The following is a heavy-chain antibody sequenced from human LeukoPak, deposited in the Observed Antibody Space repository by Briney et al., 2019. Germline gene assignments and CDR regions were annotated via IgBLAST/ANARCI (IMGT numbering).Heavy chain of an antibody. CDR2: IYSAGGK. CDR3: VRNSGELGA. CDR1: GFTVSNNY. D-gene: IGHD2-21*01. Sequence: GGSLRLACAASGFTVSNNYIGWVRRAAGNGLEWVALIYSAGGKYYADSVKGRFTISRDNSKNTLHLQMNSLRAEETGDYYCVRNSGELGAWGQGPLVTVSS. V-gene: IGHV3-53*01. J-gene: IGHJ5*02.